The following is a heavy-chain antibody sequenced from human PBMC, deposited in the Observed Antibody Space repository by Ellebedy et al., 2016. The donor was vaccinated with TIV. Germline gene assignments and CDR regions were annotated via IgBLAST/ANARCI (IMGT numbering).Heavy chain of an antibody. CDR1: GFTFSNYG. V-gene: IGHV3-30*18. Sequence: PGGSLRLSCAASGFTFSNYGMPWVRQTPGKGLEWVAAISYDGSNKNYADSVKGRFTISRDNSKDSLYLQRNSLRAEDTALYYCAKDWERIAEYYFHYWGQGTLVTVSS. J-gene: IGHJ4*02. CDR3: AKDWERIAEYYFHY. D-gene: IGHD6-13*01. CDR2: ISYDGSNK.